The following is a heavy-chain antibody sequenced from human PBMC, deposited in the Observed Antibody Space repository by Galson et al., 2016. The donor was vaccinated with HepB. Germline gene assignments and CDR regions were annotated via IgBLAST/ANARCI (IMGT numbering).Heavy chain of an antibody. CDR3: ARISHKYYYYYMDV. V-gene: IGHV1-69*01. CDR1: GGTFSSYV. Sequence: SCKASGGTFSSYVISWVRQAPGQGLEWMGGIMPIFGTANYAQKFQGRVTITADESTSTAYMELSSLRSEDTAVYYCARISHKYYYYYMDVWGKGTPVTVSS. J-gene: IGHJ6*03. CDR2: IMPIFGTA.